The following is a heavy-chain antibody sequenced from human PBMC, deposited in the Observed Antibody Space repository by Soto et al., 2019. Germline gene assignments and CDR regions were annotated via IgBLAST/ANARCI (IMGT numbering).Heavy chain of an antibody. CDR3: VRDYYDTSGYPNTFDM. D-gene: IGHD3-22*01. Sequence: GGSLRLSCAASGFTLIRHTMNWVRQAPGKGLEWVSFIGSRTSDIYYADSVKGRFTISRDNAKNSLYLGLTRLRAEDTAVYFCVRDYYDTSGYPNTFDMWGQGTMVTVSS. J-gene: IGHJ3*02. CDR2: IGSRTSDI. V-gene: IGHV3-21*01. CDR1: GFTLIRHT.